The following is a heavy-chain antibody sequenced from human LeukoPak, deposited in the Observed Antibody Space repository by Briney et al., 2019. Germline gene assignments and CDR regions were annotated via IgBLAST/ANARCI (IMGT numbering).Heavy chain of an antibody. CDR2: IYYSRST. D-gene: IGHD5-24*01. V-gene: IGHV4-59*01. Sequence: PSETLSLTCTVSGGSISSCYWRWIRQPPGKGLEWIGYIYYSRSTNYNPSLKSRVTISVDTSKNQFSLKLSSVTAADTAVYYCARSRDGYKRGDAFDIWGQGTMVTVSS. J-gene: IGHJ3*02. CDR3: ARSRDGYKRGDAFDI. CDR1: GGSISSCY.